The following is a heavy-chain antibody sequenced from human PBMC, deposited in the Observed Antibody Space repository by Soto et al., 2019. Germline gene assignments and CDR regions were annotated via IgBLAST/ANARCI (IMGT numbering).Heavy chain of an antibody. V-gene: IGHV3-30-3*01. Sequence: QVQLVESGGGVIQPGRSLRLSCAASGFSFGAYAMFWVRQAPGKGLVWVAVISYDGANIYYADSVKGRFTISRDNSKNTLYVQMNSLRTEDTAIYYCARDRSGIRGFDYWGQGTLVTVSS. J-gene: IGHJ4*02. CDR1: GFSFGAYA. CDR3: ARDRSGIRGFDY. CDR2: ISYDGANI. D-gene: IGHD3-10*01.